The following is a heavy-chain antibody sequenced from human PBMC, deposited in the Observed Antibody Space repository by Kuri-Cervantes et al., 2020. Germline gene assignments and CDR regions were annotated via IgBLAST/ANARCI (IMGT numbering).Heavy chain of an antibody. CDR3: ARVGDFWSGLHDY. V-gene: IGHV4-30-2*01. J-gene: IGHJ4*02. CDR2: IYHSGST. CDR1: GGSISSGGYS. D-gene: IGHD3-3*01. Sequence: SETLSLTCAVSGGSISSGGYSWSWIRQPPGKGLEWIGYIYHSGSTYYNPSLKSRVTISVDTSKNQFSLKLSSVTATDTAVYYCARVGDFWSGLHDYWGQGTLVTVSS.